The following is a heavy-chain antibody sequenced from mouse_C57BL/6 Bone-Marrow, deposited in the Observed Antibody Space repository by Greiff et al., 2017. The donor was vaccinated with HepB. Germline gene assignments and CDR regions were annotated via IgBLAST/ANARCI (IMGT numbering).Heavy chain of an antibody. Sequence: VQLQQSGAELARPGASVKLSCKASGYTFTSYGISWVKQRTGQGLEWIGEIYPRSGNTYYNEKFKGKATLTADKSSSTAYMELRSLTSEDSAVYFCARGGYGSSRDWFAYWGQGTLVTVSA. CDR1: GYTFTSYG. D-gene: IGHD1-1*01. J-gene: IGHJ3*01. CDR2: IYPRSGNT. V-gene: IGHV1-81*01. CDR3: ARGGYGSSRDWFAY.